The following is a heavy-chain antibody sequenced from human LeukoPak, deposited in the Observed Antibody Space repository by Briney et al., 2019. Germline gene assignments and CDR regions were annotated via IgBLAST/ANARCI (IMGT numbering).Heavy chain of an antibody. D-gene: IGHD3-22*01. CDR2: ISYDGSNK. CDR1: GFTFSSYA. Sequence: GGSLRLSCAASGFTFSSYAMHWVRQAPGKGLEWVAVISYDGSNKYYADSVKGRFTISRDNSKNTLYLQMNSLRAEDTAVYYCARDRFLGDSSGYYYSFAFDIWGQGTMVTISS. CDR3: ARDRFLGDSSGYYYSFAFDI. J-gene: IGHJ3*02. V-gene: IGHV3-30-3*01.